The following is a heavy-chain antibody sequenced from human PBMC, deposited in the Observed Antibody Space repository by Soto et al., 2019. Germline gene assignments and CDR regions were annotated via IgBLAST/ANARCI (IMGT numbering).Heavy chain of an antibody. CDR1: GFIFSHYN. CDR2: ISSTSSYI. D-gene: IGHD5-12*01. V-gene: IGHV3-21*01. CDR3: ARGDVLATGFDN. Sequence: SLRLSCAASGFIFSHYNMNWVRQAPGKGLEWVSFISSTSSYIHSADSSKGRFTISRDNAKNTLYLQMSSLRPEDSGVYYCARGDVLATGFDNWGPGTLVTVSS. J-gene: IGHJ4*02.